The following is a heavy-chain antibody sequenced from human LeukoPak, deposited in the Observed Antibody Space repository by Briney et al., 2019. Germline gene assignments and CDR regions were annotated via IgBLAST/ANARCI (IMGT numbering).Heavy chain of an antibody. Sequence: HPGGSLRLSCAASGFDFSSNWMHWVRHAPGQGLVWVSRIKGDGISTNYADSVKGRFTISRDNAKNSLYLQMNSLRAEDTALYYCAKAPYYSDSSGYSYFDYWGQGTLVTVSS. CDR2: IKGDGIST. J-gene: IGHJ4*02. CDR3: AKAPYYSDSSGYSYFDY. V-gene: IGHV3-74*01. CDR1: GFDFSSNW. D-gene: IGHD3-22*01.